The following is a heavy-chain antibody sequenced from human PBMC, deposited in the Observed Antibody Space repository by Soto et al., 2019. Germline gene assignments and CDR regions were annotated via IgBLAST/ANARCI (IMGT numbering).Heavy chain of an antibody. CDR3: ARVKPGIAVAGHNFDY. Sequence: PSETLSLTCAVYGGSFSGYYWSWIRQPPGKGLEWIGEINHSGSTNYNPSLKSRVTISVDTSKHQFSLKLSSVTAAATAVYYCARVKPGIAVAGHNFDYWGQGTLVTVSS. CDR2: INHSGST. CDR1: GGSFSGYY. J-gene: IGHJ4*02. V-gene: IGHV4-34*01. D-gene: IGHD6-19*01.